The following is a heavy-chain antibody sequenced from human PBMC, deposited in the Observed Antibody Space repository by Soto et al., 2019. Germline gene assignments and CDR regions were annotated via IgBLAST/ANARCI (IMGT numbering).Heavy chain of an antibody. CDR2: IWYDGSNK. Sequence: QVQLVESGGGVVQPGRSLRLSCAASGFTFSSYGMHWVRQAPGKGLEWAAVIWYDGSNKYYADSVKGRFTISRDNSKNTLDLQMNSLSAEDTAVYYCARLGGYRNVGAFDYWGQGTLVTVSS. CDR1: GFTFSSYG. D-gene: IGHD5-12*01. V-gene: IGHV3-33*01. CDR3: ARLGGYRNVGAFDY. J-gene: IGHJ4*02.